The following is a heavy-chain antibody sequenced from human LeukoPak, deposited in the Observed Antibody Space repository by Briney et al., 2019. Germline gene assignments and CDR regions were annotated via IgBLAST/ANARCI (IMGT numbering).Heavy chain of an antibody. CDR1: GFTFSSYA. Sequence: GGSLRLSCAASGFTFSSYAMHWVRQAPGKGLEWVAVISYDGSNKYYADSVKGRFTISRDNSKSTLYLQMNSLRAEDTAVYYCARAVGAAAGFGMDVWGQGTTVTVSS. CDR2: ISYDGSNK. D-gene: IGHD6-13*01. CDR3: ARAVGAAAGFGMDV. V-gene: IGHV3-30-3*01. J-gene: IGHJ6*02.